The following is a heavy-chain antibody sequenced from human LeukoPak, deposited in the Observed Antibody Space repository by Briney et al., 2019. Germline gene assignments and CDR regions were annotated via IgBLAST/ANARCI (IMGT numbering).Heavy chain of an antibody. J-gene: IGHJ4*02. D-gene: IGHD6-13*01. CDR2: IQSDGSDK. CDR3: AKDIAAAGGPCAY. CDR1: GFTFSGYD. V-gene: IGHV3-30*02. Sequence: GRSLRLSCAASGFTFSGYDMHCVRQAPGKGLEWVALIQSDGSDKYYADSVKGRFTISRDNSKNTLFLQMNSLRAEDTAVYYCAKDIAAAGGPCAYWGRGTLVTVSS.